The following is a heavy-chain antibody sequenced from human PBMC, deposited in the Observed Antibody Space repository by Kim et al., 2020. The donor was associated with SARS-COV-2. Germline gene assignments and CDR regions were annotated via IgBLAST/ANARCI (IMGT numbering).Heavy chain of an antibody. V-gene: IGHV3-33*01. CDR3: AREGAAGTGGGMDV. CDR1: GFTFSSYG. J-gene: IGHJ6*02. CDR2: IWYDGSNK. Sequence: GGSLRLSCAASGFTFSSYGMHWVRQAPGKGLEWVAVIWYDGSNKYYADSVKGRFTISRDNSKNTLYLQMNSLRAEDTAVYYCAREGAAGTGGGMDVWGQGTTVTVSS. D-gene: IGHD6-13*01.